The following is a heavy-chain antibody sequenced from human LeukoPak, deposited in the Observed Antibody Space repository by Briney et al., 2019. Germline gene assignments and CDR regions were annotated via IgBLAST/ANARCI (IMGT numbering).Heavy chain of an antibody. V-gene: IGHV4-59*01. CDR1: GGSISNYY. CDR3: ARDYGNYGFDP. CDR2: IYYSGST. J-gene: IGHJ5*02. D-gene: IGHD4-11*01. Sequence: KTSETLSLTCAVSGGSISNYYWNWMRQPPGKGLEWIGYIYYSGSTNYNPSLKSRVTISVVTSKNQLSLNLSSVTAADTAVYYCARDYGNYGFDPWGQGTLVTVSS.